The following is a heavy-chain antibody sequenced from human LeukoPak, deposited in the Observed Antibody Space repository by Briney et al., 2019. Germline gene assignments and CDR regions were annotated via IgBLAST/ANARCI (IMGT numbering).Heavy chain of an antibody. V-gene: IGHV1-2*06. D-gene: IGHD1-14*01. CDR2: INPSSGGT. Sequence: ASVKVSCKASGYTFTGYYIHWVRQAPGQGLEWMGRINPSSGGTNYAQKFQGTVTMTRDTSISTAYMEPSRLRSDDTAVYYCAKKPEGMDVWGQGTTVTVSS. CDR1: GYTFTGYY. CDR3: AKKPEGMDV. J-gene: IGHJ6*02.